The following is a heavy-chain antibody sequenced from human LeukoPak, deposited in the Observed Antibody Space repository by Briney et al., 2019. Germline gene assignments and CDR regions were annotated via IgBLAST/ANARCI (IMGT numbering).Heavy chain of an antibody. CDR1: GFTFNTYA. V-gene: IGHV3-23*01. J-gene: IGHJ3*02. CDR3: AKGRYGDNVAEAADI. D-gene: IGHD4-17*01. CDR2: ISTNGGRT. Sequence: GGSLRLSCAASGFTFNTYAVNWVSQAPGKGLEWVSAISTNGGRTYYADSVKGRFTISRDNSKNTLYLQMNGLRGEDTAVYYCAKGRYGDNVAEAADIWGQGTMVTVSS.